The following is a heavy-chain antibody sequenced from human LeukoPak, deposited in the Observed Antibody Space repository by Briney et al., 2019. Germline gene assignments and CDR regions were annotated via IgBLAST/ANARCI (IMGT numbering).Heavy chain of an antibody. J-gene: IGHJ4*02. Sequence: GGSLRLSCAASGFTFSNYSMGWVRQAPGKGLEWVSTIRGGGRNTYYADSVKGRFAISRDNSKNTLYLQMNSLRAEDTAVYYCVKKFDCLSTSCYTYFDYWGQGTLVTVSS. CDR2: IRGGGRNT. CDR1: GFTFSNYS. V-gene: IGHV3-23*01. D-gene: IGHD2-2*02. CDR3: VKKFDCLSTSCYTYFDY.